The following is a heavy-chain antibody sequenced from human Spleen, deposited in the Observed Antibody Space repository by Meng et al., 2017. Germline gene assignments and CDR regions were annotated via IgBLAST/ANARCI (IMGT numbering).Heavy chain of an antibody. D-gene: IGHD2-8*02. CDR3: ARRVVLGDTDAFDI. Sequence: SETLSLTCTVHGGTFSGDYWNWIRQHPGKGLEWIAKISYSGSTYYNPSLKSRVTISVDTSKKQFSLKLSSVTAADTAMYYCARRVVLGDTDAFDIWGQGTMVTVSS. V-gene: IGHV4-59*06. J-gene: IGHJ3*02. CDR2: ISYSGST. CDR1: GGTFSGDY.